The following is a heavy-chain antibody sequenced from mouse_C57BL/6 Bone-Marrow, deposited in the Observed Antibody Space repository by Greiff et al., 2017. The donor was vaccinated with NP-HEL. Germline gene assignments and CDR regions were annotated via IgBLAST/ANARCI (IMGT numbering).Heavy chain of an antibody. CDR1: GFNIKDDY. D-gene: IGHD1-1*01. Sequence: VQLKQSGAELVRPGASVKLSCTASGFNIKDDYMHWVKQRPEQGLEWIGWIDPENGDTEYASKFQGKATITADTSSNTAYLQLSSLTSEDTAVYYCTTIITTVEAYWGQGTLVTVSA. V-gene: IGHV14-4*01. J-gene: IGHJ3*01. CDR3: TTIITTVEAY. CDR2: IDPENGDT.